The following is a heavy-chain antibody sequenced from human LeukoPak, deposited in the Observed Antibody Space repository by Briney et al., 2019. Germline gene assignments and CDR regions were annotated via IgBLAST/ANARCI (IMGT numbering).Heavy chain of an antibody. Sequence: ASVKVSCKASGYTFTGYYMHWVRQSPGQGLEWMGWINPNSGGTDYAQKLQCRVTMTRDTSITTAYMELSRLRSDGTAVYYCAREVTGYDNYWGQGTLVTVSS. D-gene: IGHD3-9*01. J-gene: IGHJ4*02. CDR1: GYTFTGYY. CDR3: AREVTGYDNY. CDR2: INPNSGGT. V-gene: IGHV1-2*02.